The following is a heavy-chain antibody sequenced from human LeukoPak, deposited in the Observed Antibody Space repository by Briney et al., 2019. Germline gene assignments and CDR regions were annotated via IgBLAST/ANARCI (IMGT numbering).Heavy chain of an antibody. CDR1: GGTFSSYT. V-gene: IGHV1-69*04. CDR2: IIPILGIA. Sequence: ASVKVSCKASGGTFSSYTISWVRQAPGQGLEWMGRIIPILGIANYAQKFQGRVTITADKSTSTAYMELSSLRSEDTAVYHCARDLVDDSGYGENWFDPWGQGTLVTVSS. J-gene: IGHJ5*02. D-gene: IGHD3-22*01. CDR3: ARDLVDDSGYGENWFDP.